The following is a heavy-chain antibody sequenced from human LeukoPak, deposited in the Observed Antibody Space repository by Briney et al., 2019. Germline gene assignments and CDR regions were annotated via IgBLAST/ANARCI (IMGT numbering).Heavy chain of an antibody. Sequence: GGSLRLSCAASGFTFSNAWMSWVRQAPGKGLEWVGRFKSKTDGGTTDYVAPVKGRFTISRDDSKNTLYLQMNSLKTEDTAVYYCTTAPGVIAAAGIIDYWGQGTLVTVSS. CDR1: GFTFSNAW. V-gene: IGHV3-15*01. D-gene: IGHD6-13*01. J-gene: IGHJ4*02. CDR3: TTAPGVIAAAGIIDY. CDR2: FKSKTDGGTT.